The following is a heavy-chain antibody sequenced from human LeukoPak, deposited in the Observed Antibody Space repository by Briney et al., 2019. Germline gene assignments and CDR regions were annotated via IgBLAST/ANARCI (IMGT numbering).Heavy chain of an antibody. V-gene: IGHV1-18*01. CDR2: ISAYNGNT. J-gene: IGHJ6*02. CDR1: GYTFTSYG. D-gene: IGHD3-9*01. Sequence: ASVKVSCKASGYTFTSYGISWVRQAPGQGLEWMGWISAYNGNTNYAQKLQGRVTMTTDTSTSTAYMELRSLRSDDTAVYYCARGQCYDILTGQYWDYYGMDVWGQGTTVTVSS. CDR3: ARGQCYDILTGQYWDYYGMDV.